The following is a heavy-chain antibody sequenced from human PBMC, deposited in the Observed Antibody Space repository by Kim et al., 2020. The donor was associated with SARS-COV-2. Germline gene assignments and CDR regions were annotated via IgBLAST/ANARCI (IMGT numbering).Heavy chain of an antibody. Sequence: TYYNPSLKSRVTISVDTSKNQFSLKLSSVTAADTAVYYCARGAADDAFDIWGQGTMVTVSS. D-gene: IGHD6-25*01. CDR2: T. V-gene: IGHV4-31*02. J-gene: IGHJ3*02. CDR3: ARGAADDAFDI.